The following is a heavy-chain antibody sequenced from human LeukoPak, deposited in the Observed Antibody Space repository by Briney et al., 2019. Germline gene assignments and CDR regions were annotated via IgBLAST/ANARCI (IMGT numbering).Heavy chain of an antibody. CDR3: ARAKFDGFGELPY. D-gene: IGHD3-10*01. V-gene: IGHV1-8*03. Sequence: ASVKVSCKASGYTFTSYDINWVRQATGQGLEWMGWMNPNSSNTGYAQKFQGRVTITRNTSISTAYMELSSLRSEDTAVYYCARAKFDGFGELPYWGQGTLVTVSS. CDR1: GYTFTSYD. CDR2: MNPNSSNT. J-gene: IGHJ4*02.